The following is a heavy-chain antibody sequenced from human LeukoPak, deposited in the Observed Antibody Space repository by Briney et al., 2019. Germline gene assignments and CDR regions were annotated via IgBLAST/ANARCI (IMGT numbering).Heavy chain of an antibody. V-gene: IGHV1-8*03. Sequence: GASVKVSCKASGYTYNSYGINWVRQATGKGLEWMGWMNPNSGNTGYAQKFQGRVTITRNTSISTAYMELSSLRSEDTAVYYCARGDSSGYYYVFDYWGQGTLVTVSS. D-gene: IGHD3-22*01. J-gene: IGHJ4*02. CDR1: GYTYNSYG. CDR2: MNPNSGNT. CDR3: ARGDSSGYYYVFDY.